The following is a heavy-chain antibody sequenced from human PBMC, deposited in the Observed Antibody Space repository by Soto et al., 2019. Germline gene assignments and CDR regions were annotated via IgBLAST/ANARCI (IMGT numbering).Heavy chain of an antibody. V-gene: IGHV3-30-3*01. CDR3: ARDLIRSGSYYNVFGY. D-gene: IGHD3-10*01. J-gene: IGHJ4*02. CDR2: ISYDGSNK. Sequence: GGSLRLSCAASGFTFSSYAMHWVRQAPGKGLEWVAVISYDGSNKYYADSVKGRFTISRDNSKNTLYLQMNSLRAEDTAVYYCARDLIRSGSYYNVFGYWGQGTLVTVSS. CDR1: GFTFSSYA.